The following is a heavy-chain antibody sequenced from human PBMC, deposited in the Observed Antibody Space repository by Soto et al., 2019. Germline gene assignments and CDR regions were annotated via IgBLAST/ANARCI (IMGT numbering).Heavy chain of an antibody. CDR3: ARLLLWSSSFDY. CDR1: GGSFSGYY. V-gene: IGHV4-34*01. Sequence: PSETLSLTCAVYGGSFSGYYWSWIRQPPGKGLEWIGEINHSGSTNYNPSLKSRVTISVDTSKNQFSLKLSSVTAADTAVYYCARLLLWSSSFDYWGQGTLVTVS. D-gene: IGHD6-6*01. J-gene: IGHJ4*02. CDR2: INHSGST.